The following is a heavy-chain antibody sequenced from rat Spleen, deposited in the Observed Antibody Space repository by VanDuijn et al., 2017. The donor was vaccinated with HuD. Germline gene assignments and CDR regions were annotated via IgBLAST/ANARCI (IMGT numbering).Heavy chain of an antibody. CDR2: ISTSGGST. CDR1: GFTFSNYD. V-gene: IGHV5-25*01. CDR3: ARRRTDYYVMDA. J-gene: IGHJ4*01. Sequence: EVQLVESGGGLVQPGRSLKLSCAASGFTFSNYDMAWVRQAPTKGLEWVASISTSGGSTYYRDSVKGRFTVSRDNAKSTLYLQMDSLRSEDTATYYCARRRTDYYVMDAWGQGASVTVSS. D-gene: IGHD4-2*01.